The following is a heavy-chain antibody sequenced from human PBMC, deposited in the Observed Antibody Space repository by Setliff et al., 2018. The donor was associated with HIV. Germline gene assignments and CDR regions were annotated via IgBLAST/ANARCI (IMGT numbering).Heavy chain of an antibody. J-gene: IGHJ5*02. D-gene: IGHD4-17*01. CDR1: GGPLSAHH. CDR2: INHSGSS. V-gene: IGHV4-34*01. Sequence: TLSLTCAFYGGPLSAHHWGWIRQSPGKGLEWIEEINHSGSSKYNPSLKSRVTMSVDTSKNQFSLKLSCVTAADSAVYYCARVGTTVTTRETYKWFDPWGQGTLVTVSS. CDR3: ARVGTTVTTRETYKWFDP.